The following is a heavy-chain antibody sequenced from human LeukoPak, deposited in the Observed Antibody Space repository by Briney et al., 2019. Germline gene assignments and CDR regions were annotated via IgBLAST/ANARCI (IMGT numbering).Heavy chain of an antibody. D-gene: IGHD7-27*01. CDR2: ISYDGSNK. CDR3: ARGPGSGPADPLSYYYYGMDV. CDR1: GFTFSSYG. Sequence: GGSLRLSCAASGFTFSSYGMHWVRQAPGKGLEWVAVISYDGSNKYYADSVKGRFTISRDNSKNTLYLQMNSLRAEDTAVYYCARGPGSGPADPLSYYYYGMDVWGQGTTVTVSS. V-gene: IGHV3-30*03. J-gene: IGHJ6*02.